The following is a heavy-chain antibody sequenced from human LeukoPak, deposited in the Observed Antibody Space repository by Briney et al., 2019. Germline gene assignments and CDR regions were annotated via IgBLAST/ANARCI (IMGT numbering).Heavy chain of an antibody. J-gene: IGHJ4*02. V-gene: IGHV1-18*01. CDR1: GYTFTSYG. D-gene: IGHD2-8*01. CDR3: ARDWGGLKVYAMRLRHWDSDFDY. CDR2: ISAYNGNT. Sequence: ASVKVSFKASGYTFTSYGISWVRQAPGQGLEWMGWISAYNGNTNYAQKLQGRVTMTTDTSPSTAYMELRSLRSDDTAVYYCARDWGGLKVYAMRLRHWDSDFDYWGQGTLVTVSS.